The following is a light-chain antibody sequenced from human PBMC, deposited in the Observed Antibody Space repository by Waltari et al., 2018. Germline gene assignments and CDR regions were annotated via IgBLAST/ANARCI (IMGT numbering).Light chain of an antibody. CDR1: QGIRSA. J-gene: IGKJ3*01. Sequence: AIQLTQSPSSLSASLGDRVTITCRASQGIRSALAWYQQRPGKPPQFLIYDASTLHSGVPSRFSGSGSGTDFSLTINSLQPEDFATYYCQQYTNYPFTFGPGTKVDIK. CDR2: DAS. CDR3: QQYTNYPFT. V-gene: IGKV1D-13*01.